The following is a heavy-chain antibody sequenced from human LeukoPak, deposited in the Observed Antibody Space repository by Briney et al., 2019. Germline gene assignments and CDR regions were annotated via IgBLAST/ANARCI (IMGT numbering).Heavy chain of an antibody. V-gene: IGHV1-18*01. Sequence: GASVKVSCKASGYTFTSYGISWVRQAPGQGLEWMGWISAYNGNTNYAQKLQGRVTMTTDTSTSTAYMELRSLRSEDTAVYYCARDETFDYYYGMDVWGQGTTVTVSS. CDR3: ARDETFDYYYGMDV. CDR2: ISAYNGNT. J-gene: IGHJ6*02. CDR1: GYTFTSYG.